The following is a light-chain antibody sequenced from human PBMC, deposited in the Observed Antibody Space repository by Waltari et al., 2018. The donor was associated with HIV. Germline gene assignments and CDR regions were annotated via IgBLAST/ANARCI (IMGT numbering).Light chain of an antibody. V-gene: IGKV4-1*01. Sequence: DIVMTQSPDSLAVSLGERATINCKSSQSVLYSSHNKNYLAWYQQKPGQPPKLLIYWASTGEAGVPDRVSGSGSGTDFTLTISSLQAEDVSVYYCQQYYSTPRTFGQGTKLEIK. CDR2: WAS. CDR3: QQYYSTPRT. J-gene: IGKJ2*01. CDR1: QSVLYSSHNKNY.